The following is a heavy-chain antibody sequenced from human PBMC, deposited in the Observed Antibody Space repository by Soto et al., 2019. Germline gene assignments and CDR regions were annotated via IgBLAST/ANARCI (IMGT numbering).Heavy chain of an antibody. Sequence: ASVKVSCKTSGYTFNKYPIHWVRQPPGQGLEWMGWINPGNDDTIYAQKFQGRVTMTEDTSTDTAYMELSSLRSEDTAVYYCVGEYYDFWSGYYLLDYWGQGTLVTVSS. CDR3: VGEYYDFWSGYYLLDY. V-gene: IGHV1-3*01. CDR2: INPGNDDT. D-gene: IGHD3-3*01. J-gene: IGHJ4*02. CDR1: GYTFNKYP.